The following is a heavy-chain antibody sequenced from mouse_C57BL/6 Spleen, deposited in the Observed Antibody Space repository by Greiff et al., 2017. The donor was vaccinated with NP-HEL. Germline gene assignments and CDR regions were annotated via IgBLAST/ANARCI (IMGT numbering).Heavy chain of an antibody. CDR3: ARSMTAQAPFAY. J-gene: IGHJ3*01. CDR1: GYTFTNYW. Sequence: QVQLKQSGAELVRPGTSVKMSCKASGYTFTNYWIGWAKQRPGHGLEWIGDIYPGGGYTNYNEKFKGKATLTADKSSSTAYMQFSSLTSEDSAIYYWARSMTAQAPFAYWGQGTLVTVSA. V-gene: IGHV1-63*01. D-gene: IGHD3-2*02. CDR2: IYPGGGYT.